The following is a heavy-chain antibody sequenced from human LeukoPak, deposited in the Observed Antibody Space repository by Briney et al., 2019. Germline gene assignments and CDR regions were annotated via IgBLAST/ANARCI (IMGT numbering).Heavy chain of an antibody. V-gene: IGHV1-69*13. CDR2: IIPIFGTA. CDR1: GGTFSSYA. D-gene: IGHD6-25*01. CDR3: ARSFSAYSSGWNYFDD. Sequence: SVKVSCKASGGTFSSYAISWVRQAPGQGLEWMGGIIPIFGTANYAQKFQGRVTITADESTSTAYMELSSLRSEDTAVYYSARSFSAYSSGWNYFDDWGQGTLVTVSS. J-gene: IGHJ4*02.